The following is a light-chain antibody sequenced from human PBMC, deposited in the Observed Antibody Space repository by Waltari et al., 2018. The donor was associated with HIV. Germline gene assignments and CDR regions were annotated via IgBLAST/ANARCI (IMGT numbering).Light chain of an antibody. V-gene: IGLV2-23*01. J-gene: IGLJ2*01. CDR3: CSYAASRSVV. CDR1: SSDVGHYNL. CDR2: EAT. Sequence: QSALAQPASVSDSPGQSITISCTGTSSDVGHYNLVSWYQQHPVKVPKLIIYEATKRPSGVSNRFSGSKSGNTASLTISGLQAEDEADYYCCSYAASRSVVFGGGTKLTVL.